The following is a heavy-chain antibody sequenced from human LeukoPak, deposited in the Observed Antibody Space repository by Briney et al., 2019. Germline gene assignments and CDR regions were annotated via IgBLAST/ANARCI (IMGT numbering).Heavy chain of an antibody. CDR2: ISSSSSYI. CDR3: AREIKYYYDSSGYLRFDY. CDR1: GFTFSSYS. D-gene: IGHD3-22*01. J-gene: IGHJ4*02. V-gene: IGHV3-21*01. Sequence: GGSLRLSCAASGFTFSSYSMNWVRQAPGKGLESVSSISSSSSYIYYADSVKGRFTISRDNAKNSLYLQMNSLRAEDTAVYYCAREIKYYYDSSGYLRFDYWGQGTLVTVSS.